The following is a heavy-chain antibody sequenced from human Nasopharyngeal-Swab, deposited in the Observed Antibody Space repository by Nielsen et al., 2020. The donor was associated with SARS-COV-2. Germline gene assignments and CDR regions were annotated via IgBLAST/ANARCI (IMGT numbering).Heavy chain of an antibody. Sequence: GALKISCVASGFTFQYYYISWVRRAPGKGLEWVASVNEDGTLKDYVDSVRGRFTISRDNTENSVLLQVNSLRAEDTAVYYCVGHLTRLAWGQGTTVTVSS. CDR2: VNEDGTLK. CDR3: VGHLTRLA. CDR1: GFTFQYYY. J-gene: IGHJ6*02. V-gene: IGHV3-7*05. D-gene: IGHD4-23*01.